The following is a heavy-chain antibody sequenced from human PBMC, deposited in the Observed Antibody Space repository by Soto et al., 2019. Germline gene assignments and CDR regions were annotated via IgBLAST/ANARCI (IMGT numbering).Heavy chain of an antibody. J-gene: IGHJ6*02. V-gene: IGHV1-69*04. Sequence: ASVKVSCKASGGTFSSYTISWVRQAPGQGLEWTGRIIPILGIANYAQKFQGRVTITADNSKNTLYLEMNGLRAEDTAVYYCAKDFLQDWGQDYYYGMDVWGQGTTVTVSS. D-gene: IGHD7-27*01. CDR1: GGTFSSYT. CDR3: AKDFLQDWGQDYYYGMDV. CDR2: IIPILGIA.